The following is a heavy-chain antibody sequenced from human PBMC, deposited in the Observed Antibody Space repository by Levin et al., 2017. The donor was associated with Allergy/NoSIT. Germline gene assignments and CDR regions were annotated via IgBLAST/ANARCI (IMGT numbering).Heavy chain of an antibody. CDR1: GFTFGSHA. CDR3: SRGAVPFDY. D-gene: IGHD2-2*01. CDR2: ISAGGGSS. Sequence: QLGESLKISCAASGFTFGSHAMSWVRQAPGKGLEWVSSISAGGGSSYHADSVKGRFTIFRDNSKNTLSLQMNSLRADDTAVYYCSRGAVPFDYWGQGILVAVSS. V-gene: IGHV3-23*01. J-gene: IGHJ4*02.